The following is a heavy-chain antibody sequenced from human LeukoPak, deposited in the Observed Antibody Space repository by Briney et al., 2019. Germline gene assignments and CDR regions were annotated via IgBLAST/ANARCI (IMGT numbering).Heavy chain of an antibody. V-gene: IGHV3-23*01. CDR1: GFTFSSYA. J-gene: IGHJ4*02. Sequence: GGSLRLSCAASGFTFSSYAMGWVRQAPGKGLEWVSAISGSGGSTYYADSVKGRFTISRDNSKNTLYLQMNSLRAEDTAVYYCAKSGVDCSGGSCYSFFNYWGQGTLVTVSS. CDR3: AKSGVDCSGGSCYSFFNY. CDR2: ISGSGGST. D-gene: IGHD2-15*01.